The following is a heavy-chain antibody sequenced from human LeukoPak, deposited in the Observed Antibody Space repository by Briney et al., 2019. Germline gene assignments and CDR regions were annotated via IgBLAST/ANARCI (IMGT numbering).Heavy chain of an antibody. CDR2: IWYDGSKE. CDR1: GFTFSNYG. V-gene: IGHV3-33*06. D-gene: IGHD6-13*01. J-gene: IGHJ4*02. CDR3: AKASGYSSNTGYY. Sequence: GRSLRLSCAASGFTFSNYGMHWVRQAPGKGLEWVAVIWYDGSKEYYADSVKGRFTISRDNSKNTLYLQMNSLRAEDTAAYYCAKASGYSSNTGYYWGQGTLVTVSS.